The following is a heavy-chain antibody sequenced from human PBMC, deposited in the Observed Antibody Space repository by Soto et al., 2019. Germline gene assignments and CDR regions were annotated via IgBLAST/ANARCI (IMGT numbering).Heavy chain of an antibody. CDR3: APRSRYNQYWYFDL. V-gene: IGHV1-3*01. Sequence: QVQLVQSGAEVKKPGASVKVSCKASGYTFTSYAMHWVRQAPGQRLEWMGWINAGNGNTKYSQKFQGRVTITRDTSASTAYMELSSLTSEDTAVYYCAPRSRYNQYWYFDLWGRGTLVPLSS. J-gene: IGHJ2*01. D-gene: IGHD5-12*01. CDR1: GYTFTSYA. CDR2: INAGNGNT.